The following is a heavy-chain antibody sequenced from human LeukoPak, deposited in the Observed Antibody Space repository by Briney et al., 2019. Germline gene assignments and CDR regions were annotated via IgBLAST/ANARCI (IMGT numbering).Heavy chain of an antibody. Sequence: PGESLQTSCKGSGYSFTSYWIGWVRQMPGKGLEWMGIIYPGDSDTRYSPSFQGQVTVSADKSISTAYLQWSSLKASDTAMYYCARQEGDGYNFGGDFDYWGQGTLVTVSS. D-gene: IGHD5-24*01. CDR2: IYPGDSDT. J-gene: IGHJ4*02. V-gene: IGHV5-51*01. CDR3: ARQEGDGYNFGGDFDY. CDR1: GYSFTSYW.